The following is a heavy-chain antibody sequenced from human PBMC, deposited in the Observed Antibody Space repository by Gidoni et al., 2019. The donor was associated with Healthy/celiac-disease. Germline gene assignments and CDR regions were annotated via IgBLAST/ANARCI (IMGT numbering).Heavy chain of an antibody. CDR2: IYYSGST. Sequence: QVQLQESGPGLAKPSETLSLTCTVSGGSISSYYWSWIRQPPGKGLEWLGYIYYSGSTNYNPSLKSRVTISVDTSKNQFSLKLSSVTAADTAVYYCARVETQLDGPAVYYYYGMDVWGQGTTVTVSS. CDR1: GGSISSYY. J-gene: IGHJ6*02. CDR3: ARVETQLDGPAVYYYYGMDV. D-gene: IGHD2-2*01. V-gene: IGHV4-59*01.